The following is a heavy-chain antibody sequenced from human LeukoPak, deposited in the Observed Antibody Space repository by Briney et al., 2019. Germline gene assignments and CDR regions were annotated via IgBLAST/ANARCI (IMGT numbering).Heavy chain of an antibody. CDR1: GGSFSGYY. D-gene: IGHD6-19*01. CDR3: ARGKGPRQWLVRANGMDV. J-gene: IGHJ6*02. Sequence: PSETLSLTCAVYGGSFSGYYWSWIRQPPGKGLEWIGEINHSGSTNYNPSLNSRVTISVDTSKSQFSLKLSSVTAADTAVYYCARGKGPRQWLVRANGMDVWGQGTTVTVSS. CDR2: INHSGST. V-gene: IGHV4-34*01.